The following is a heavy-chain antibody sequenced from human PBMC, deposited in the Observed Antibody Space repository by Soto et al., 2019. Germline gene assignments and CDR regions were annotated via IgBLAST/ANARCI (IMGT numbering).Heavy chain of an antibody. J-gene: IGHJ6*03. CDR3: ARDLSWGSNWYYYMDV. CDR2: ISSSSSVI. V-gene: IGHV3-48*01. D-gene: IGHD7-27*01. Sequence: EVQLVESGGGLVQPGGSLRLSCATSGFILSDCAMNWVRQAPGKGLEWVSYISSSSSVIDYADSVEGRFTVSRDKASNSLYLQMNSLRAEDTAVYYCARDLSWGSNWYYYMDVWGKGTTVTVSS. CDR1: GFILSDCA.